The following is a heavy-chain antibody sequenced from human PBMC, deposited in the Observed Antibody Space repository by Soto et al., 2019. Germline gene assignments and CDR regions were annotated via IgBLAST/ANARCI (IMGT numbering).Heavy chain of an antibody. CDR3: AISLWFGDPHALAF. V-gene: IGHV1-2*04. CDR2: INPNSGGT. CDR1: GYTFTGYY. D-gene: IGHD3-10*01. Sequence: GASVKVSCKASGYTFTGYYMHWVRQAPGQGLEWMGWINPNSGGTNYAQKFQGWVTMTRDTSISTAYMELSRLRSDDTAVYYCAISLWFGDPHALAFCGQGSTVTVSS. J-gene: IGHJ6*02.